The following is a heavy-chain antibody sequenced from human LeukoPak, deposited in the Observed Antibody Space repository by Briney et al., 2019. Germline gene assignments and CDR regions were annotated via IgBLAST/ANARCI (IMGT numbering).Heavy chain of an antibody. CDR1: GGSISSGDYC. V-gene: IGHV4-30-4*08. CDR2: MSNSGST. CDR3: ARSAHSSGWYDY. Sequence: SETLSLTCTVSGGSISSGDYCWNWIRQPPGEGLEWIAYMSNSGSTYYNPSLKSRVTVSVDTSKNQFSLRLSSVTAADTAVYYCARSAHSSGWYDYWGQGTLVTVSS. J-gene: IGHJ4*02. D-gene: IGHD6-19*01.